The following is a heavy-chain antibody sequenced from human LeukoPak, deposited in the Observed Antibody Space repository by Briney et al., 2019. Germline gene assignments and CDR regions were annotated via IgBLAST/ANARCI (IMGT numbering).Heavy chain of an antibody. CDR1: GFTFDDYG. Sequence: TGGSLRLSCAASGFTFDDYGMSWVRQAPGKGLEWVSDINWNGGRTGYADSVKGRFAISRDNAKKSLYLQMNSLRAEDTALYYCARGGGGRYLVYWGQGTLVTVSS. J-gene: IGHJ4*02. CDR3: ARGGGGRYLVY. D-gene: IGHD1-26*01. V-gene: IGHV3-20*04. CDR2: INWNGGRT.